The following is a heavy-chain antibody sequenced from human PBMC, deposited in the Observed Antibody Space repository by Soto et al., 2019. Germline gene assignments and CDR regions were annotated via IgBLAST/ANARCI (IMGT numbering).Heavy chain of an antibody. CDR3: ARDLQSISGYDFYGMDD. D-gene: IGHD5-12*01. Sequence: QVQLVESGGGVVQPGRSLRLSCAASGFTFSRFGMHWVRQAPGKGLEWVAVISYDGTNKFYVDSVNGRFSISRDNSKNTLFLQLNSLRTEDTAVYYCARDLQSISGYDFYGMDDWGQGTTVTVSS. V-gene: IGHV3-30*03. J-gene: IGHJ6*02. CDR1: GFTFSRFG. CDR2: ISYDGTNK.